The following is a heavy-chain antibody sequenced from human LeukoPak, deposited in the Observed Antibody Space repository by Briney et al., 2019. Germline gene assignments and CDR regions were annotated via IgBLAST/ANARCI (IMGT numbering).Heavy chain of an antibody. CDR1: GFTFSSYG. CDR2: ISYDGRNK. CDR3: AKEGGTRGSTSYYFDY. J-gene: IGHJ4*02. Sequence: SGGSLRLSCAASGFTFSSYGMHWVRQAPGKGLEWVADISYDGRNKFYADSVKGRFTISRDNSKNTLYLQTNSLRAEDTAVYYCAKEGGTRGSTSYYFDYWGQGTLVTVSS. D-gene: IGHD2-2*01. V-gene: IGHV3-30*18.